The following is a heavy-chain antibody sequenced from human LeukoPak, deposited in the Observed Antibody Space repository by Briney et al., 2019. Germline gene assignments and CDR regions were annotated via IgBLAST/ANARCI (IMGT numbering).Heavy chain of an antibody. V-gene: IGHV3-23*01. CDR3: AKDGVVGVMESYFDY. J-gene: IGHJ4*02. CDR2: ISGSGGSA. CDR1: GFTFSSYA. D-gene: IGHD3-16*01. Sequence: GGSLRLSCAASGFTFSSYAMSWVRQAPGKGLEWVSAISGSGGSAYYADSVKGRFTISRDNSKNTLHLQMNSLRAEDTAVYYCAKDGVVGVMESYFDYWGQGTLVTVSS.